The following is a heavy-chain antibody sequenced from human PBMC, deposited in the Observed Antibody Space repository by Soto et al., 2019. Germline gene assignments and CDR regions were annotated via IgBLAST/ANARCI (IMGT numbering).Heavy chain of an antibody. CDR1: GYTFTNYD. V-gene: IGHV1-8*01. CDR3: ARGRGWRDY. D-gene: IGHD2-15*01. Sequence: QVQLGQSGAEVKKPGASVKVSCKASGYTFTNYDSNWVRQAPGQGLEWMGWMDPNSGNTDYAQKFQARVTTTRNTSISTAYLEVSSMSSEDTAVYFCARGRGWRDYWGQGTLVTVSS. CDR2: MDPNSGNT. J-gene: IGHJ4*02.